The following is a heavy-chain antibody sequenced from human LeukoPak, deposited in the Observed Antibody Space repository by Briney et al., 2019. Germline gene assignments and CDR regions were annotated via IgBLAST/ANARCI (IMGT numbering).Heavy chain of an antibody. CDR1: GYTFTNYY. V-gene: IGHV1-46*01. J-gene: IGHJ4*02. CDR3: ARESTGGHWDY. Sequence: ASVKVSCKASGYTFTNYYMHWVRQAPGQGLEWMGLINPSGTITTYAQKFQGRVTMTRDTSTSTVYTELSSLTSEDTAVYYCARESTGGHWDYWGQGALVTVSS. D-gene: IGHD2-8*02. CDR2: INPSGTIT.